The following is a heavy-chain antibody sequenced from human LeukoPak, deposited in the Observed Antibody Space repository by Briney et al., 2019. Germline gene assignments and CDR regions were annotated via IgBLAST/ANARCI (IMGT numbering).Heavy chain of an antibody. CDR3: ARDGGLDY. V-gene: IGHV1-2*02. CDR1: GYTFTGYY. Sequence: ASVKVSCKASGYTFTGYYMHWVRQAPGQGFEWMGWINPNSGGTNYAQRFQGRVTMTRDTSITTAYMELSGLRSDDTAVYYCARDGGLDYWGQGTLVTVSS. D-gene: IGHD3-3*01. J-gene: IGHJ4*02. CDR2: INPNSGGT.